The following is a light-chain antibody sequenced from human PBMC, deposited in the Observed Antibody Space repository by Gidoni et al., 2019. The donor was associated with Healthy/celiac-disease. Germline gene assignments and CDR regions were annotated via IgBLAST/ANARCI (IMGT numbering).Light chain of an antibody. CDR3: QQRSNWPPWT. J-gene: IGKJ1*01. V-gene: IGKV3-11*01. CDR1: QSVSSY. Sequence: EIVLTHSPATLSLSPGERATLSCRASQSVSSYLACYQQKPGQAPRLLIYDASNRATGIPARFSGSGSGTDFTRTSSSLEPEDFAVYYCQQRSNWPPWTFGQGTKVEIK. CDR2: DAS.